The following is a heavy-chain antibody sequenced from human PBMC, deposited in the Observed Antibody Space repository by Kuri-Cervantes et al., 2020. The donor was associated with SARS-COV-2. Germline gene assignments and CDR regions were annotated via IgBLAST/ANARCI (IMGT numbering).Heavy chain of an antibody. V-gene: IGHV3-30*02. CDR2: IRYDGRIQ. Sequence: GESLKISCAASGFTFSSYGMHWVRQAPGKGLEWVAFIRYDGRIQYYADSVKGRLTISRDNSKNTLYLQMNSLRAEDTAVYYCAKVGYCSGGTCPWGAFGIWGHGTLVTVSS. J-gene: IGHJ3*02. CDR3: AKVGYCSGGTCPWGAFGI. D-gene: IGHD2-15*01. CDR1: GFTFSSYG.